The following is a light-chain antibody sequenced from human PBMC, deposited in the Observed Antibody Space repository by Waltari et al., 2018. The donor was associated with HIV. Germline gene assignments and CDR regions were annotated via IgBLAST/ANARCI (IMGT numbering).Light chain of an antibody. CDR2: WAS. V-gene: IGKV4-1*01. CDR1: QNILDISNNKNY. Sequence: DIVMTQSPDSLAVSVGERDTINCKSSQNILDISNNKNYLTWYQQKPGQSPKLLIYWASTRESGVPDRFRGSGSGTDFTLTISSLQAEDVAVYYCQQHFSTPWTFGQGTKVGIK. CDR3: QQHFSTPWT. J-gene: IGKJ1*01.